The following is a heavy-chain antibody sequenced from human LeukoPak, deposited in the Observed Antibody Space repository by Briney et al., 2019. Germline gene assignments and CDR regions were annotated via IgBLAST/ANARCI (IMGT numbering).Heavy chain of an antibody. CDR3: ATEPSIAAAGYAFDI. CDR1: GGSISSYY. CDR2: IYYSGST. D-gene: IGHD6-13*01. Sequence: SETLSLTCTVSGGSISSYYWSWIRQPPGKGLEWIGYIYYSGSTNYNPSLKSRVTISVDTSKNQFSLKLSSVTAADTAVYYCATEPSIAAAGYAFDIWGQGTMVTVSS. V-gene: IGHV4-59*12. J-gene: IGHJ3*02.